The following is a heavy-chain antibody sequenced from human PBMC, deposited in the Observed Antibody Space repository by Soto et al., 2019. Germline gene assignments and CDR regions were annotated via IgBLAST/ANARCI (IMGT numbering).Heavy chain of an antibody. CDR3: ARRASSGWYLYYYGMDV. CDR1: GFTFSSYE. CDR2: ISSSGSTI. D-gene: IGHD6-19*01. V-gene: IGHV3-48*03. Sequence: PGGSLGLSCAASGFTFSSYEMNWVRQAPGKGLEWVSYISSSGSTIYYADSVKGRFTISRDNAKNSLYLQMNSLRAEDTAVYYCARRASSGWYLYYYGMDVWGQGTTVTVSS. J-gene: IGHJ6*02.